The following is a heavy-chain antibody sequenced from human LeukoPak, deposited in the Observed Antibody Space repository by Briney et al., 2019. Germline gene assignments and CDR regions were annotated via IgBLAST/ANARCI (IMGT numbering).Heavy chain of an antibody. D-gene: IGHD2-15*01. Sequence: PGGSLRLSCAASGFTFSSYSMNWVRQAPGKGLEWVSSISSSSSYIYYADSVKGRFTISRDNAKNSLYLQMNSLRAEDTAVYYCAAWDIVVVVAATHDAFDIWGQGTMVTVSS. J-gene: IGHJ3*02. V-gene: IGHV3-21*01. CDR2: ISSSSSYI. CDR1: GFTFSSYS. CDR3: AAWDIVVVVAATHDAFDI.